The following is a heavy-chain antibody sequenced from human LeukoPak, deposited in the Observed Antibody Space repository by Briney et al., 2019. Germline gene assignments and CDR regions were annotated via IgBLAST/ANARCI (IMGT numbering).Heavy chain of an antibody. CDR1: GFTFSSYW. CDR3: ARGRGPYYFDY. CDR2: IKQDGSEK. Sequence: PGGSLRLSCAASGFTFSSYWMSLVRQAPGKGLDWVANIKQDGSEKYYVDSVKGRFTISRDNAKNSLYLQMNSLRAEDTAVYYCARGRGPYYFDYWGQGTLVTVSS. D-gene: IGHD3-10*01. V-gene: IGHV3-7*01. J-gene: IGHJ4*02.